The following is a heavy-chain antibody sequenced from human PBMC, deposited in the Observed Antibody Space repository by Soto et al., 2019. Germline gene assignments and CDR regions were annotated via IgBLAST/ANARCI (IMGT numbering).Heavy chain of an antibody. CDR1: GGTFSTYA. J-gene: IGHJ4*02. V-gene: IGHV1-69*12. CDR3: ASGIQLWLRRINNGYSG. CDR2: IIPMFGTA. D-gene: IGHD5-18*01. Sequence: QVQLVQSGAEVNKPESSVKCSCKAPGGTFSTYAISWVRQAPGQGLEWMGGIIPMFGTANYAQRFQDRVTITADESTKTVYMELSSLTSEDTAVYFCASGIQLWLRRINNGYSGWGQGTLVTVSS.